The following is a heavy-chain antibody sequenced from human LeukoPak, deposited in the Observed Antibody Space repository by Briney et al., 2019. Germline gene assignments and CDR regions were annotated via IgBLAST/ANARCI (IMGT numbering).Heavy chain of an antibody. J-gene: IGHJ4*02. CDR2: IYNGGGT. CDR1: GFIVSSNY. Sequence: GGSLRLSCAASGFIVSSNYMSWVRQAPGKGLEWVSVIYNGGGTFYADSVKGRFTISRDNSKNTLNLQMNSLRAEDTAVYYCAKGKGSYCDGDCSSRILDHWGQGTLVTVSS. V-gene: IGHV3-53*01. CDR3: AKGKGSYCDGDCSSRILDH. D-gene: IGHD2-21*02.